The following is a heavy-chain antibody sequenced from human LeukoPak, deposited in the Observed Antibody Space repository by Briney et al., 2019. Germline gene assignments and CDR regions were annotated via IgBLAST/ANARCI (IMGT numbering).Heavy chain of an antibody. D-gene: IGHD1-26*01. Sequence: SETLSLTCTVSGGSISRSSYYWGCIRQPPGKGLEWIGSIYYSGSTYYNPSLKSRVTISVDTSKNQFSLKLSSVTAADTAVYYSARAHGSAGSYDIWGQGTMVTVSS. CDR3: ARAHGSAGSYDI. V-gene: IGHV4-39*07. CDR2: IYYSGST. CDR1: GGSISRSSYY. J-gene: IGHJ3*02.